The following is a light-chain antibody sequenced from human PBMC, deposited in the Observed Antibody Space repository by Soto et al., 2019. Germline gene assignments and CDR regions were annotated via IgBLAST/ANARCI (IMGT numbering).Light chain of an antibody. J-gene: IGKJ5*01. V-gene: IGKV1-39*01. CDR1: QSISSY. Sequence: DIQMTQSPSSLSASVGDRVTITCRASQSISSYLNWYQQKPGKAPKLLIYAASSLQSGVSSRFSGSGSGTDFTLIISILQPEDFATYYCQQSYSTPITFGQGTRLEIK. CDR3: QQSYSTPIT. CDR2: AAS.